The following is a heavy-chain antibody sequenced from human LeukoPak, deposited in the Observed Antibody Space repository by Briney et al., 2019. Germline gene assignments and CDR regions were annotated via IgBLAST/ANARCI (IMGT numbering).Heavy chain of an antibody. CDR2: IYYSGST. CDR3: ARRRGYFDPGGFDY. D-gene: IGHD3-9*01. J-gene: IGHJ4*02. V-gene: IGHV4-59*01. CDR1: GGSISSYY. Sequence: SETLSVTCSVSGGSISSYYWSWIRQPPGKGLEWVGQIYYSGSTNYNPSLKSRVTISIDTSKNQFSLKLNSVTAADTAVYYCARRRGYFDPGGFDYWGQGTLVTVSS.